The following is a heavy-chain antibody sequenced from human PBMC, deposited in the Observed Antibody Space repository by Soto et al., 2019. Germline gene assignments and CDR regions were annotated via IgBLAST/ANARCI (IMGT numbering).Heavy chain of an antibody. D-gene: IGHD6-13*01. J-gene: IGHJ6*02. CDR1: GYTFTSYD. CDR2: MNPNSGNT. CDR3: ARGVVEAAAGTYYYYGMDV. Sequence: ASVKVSCKASGYTFTSYDINWVRQATGQGLEWMGWMNPNSGNTGYAQKFQGRVTMTRNTSISTAYMELSSLRSVDTAVYYCARGVVEAAAGTYYYYGMDVWGQGSTVTAP. V-gene: IGHV1-8*01.